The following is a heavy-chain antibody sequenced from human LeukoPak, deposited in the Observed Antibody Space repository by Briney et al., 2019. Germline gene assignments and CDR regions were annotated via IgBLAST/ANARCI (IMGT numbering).Heavy chain of an antibody. D-gene: IGHD2-15*01. CDR1: GYTFTSYG. V-gene: IGHV1-18*01. CDR3: AREGVDCSGGSCYSNFDH. J-gene: IGHJ4*02. Sequence: ASVKVSCKASGYTFTSYGISWVRQAPGQGLEWMGWISAYNGNTNYAQKLQGRVTMTTDTSTSTAYMELRSLRSDDTAVYYCAREGVDCSGGSCYSNFDHWGQGTLVTVSS. CDR2: ISAYNGNT.